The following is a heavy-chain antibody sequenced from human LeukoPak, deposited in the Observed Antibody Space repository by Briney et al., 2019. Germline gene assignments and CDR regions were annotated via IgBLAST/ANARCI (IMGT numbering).Heavy chain of an antibody. CDR2: ISGSGGST. Sequence: GGSLRLSCAASGFTFSSYAMSWVRQAPGKGLEWVSVISGSGGSTSYADSVKGRFTISRDNSKNTLYLQMNSLRVEDTAVYYCAKDRALVRFAYFDYWGQGTLVIVSS. D-gene: IGHD2-21*01. V-gene: IGHV3-23*01. CDR3: AKDRALVRFAYFDY. CDR1: GFTFSSYA. J-gene: IGHJ4*02.